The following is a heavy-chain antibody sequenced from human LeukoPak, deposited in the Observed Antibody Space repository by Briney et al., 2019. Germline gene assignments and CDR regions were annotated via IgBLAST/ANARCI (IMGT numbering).Heavy chain of an antibody. CDR1: GFTFSSYS. CDR3: ARDGHSSSWYVSLVY. J-gene: IGHJ4*02. Sequence: GGSLRLSCAASGFTFSSYSMNWVRQAPGKGLEWVSSISSSSSYIYYADSVKGRFTISRDNAKNSLYLQMNSLRAEDTAVYYCARDGHSSSWYVSLVYWGQGTLVTVSS. V-gene: IGHV3-21*01. D-gene: IGHD6-13*01. CDR2: ISSSSSYI.